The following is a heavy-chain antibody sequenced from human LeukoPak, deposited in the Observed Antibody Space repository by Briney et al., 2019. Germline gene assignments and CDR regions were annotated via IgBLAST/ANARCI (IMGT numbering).Heavy chain of an antibody. V-gene: IGHV6-1*01. D-gene: IGHD4-17*01. CDR2: TYYRSKWYN. Sequence: SQTLSLTCAISGDSVSSNSAAWNWIRQSPSRGLEWLGRTYYRSKWYNDYAVSVKSRITINPDTSKNQFSLQLNSVTPEDTAVYYCARDKGRRTTVTYYFDYWGQETLVTVSS. J-gene: IGHJ4*02. CDR1: GDSVSSNSAA. CDR3: ARDKGRRTTVTYYFDY.